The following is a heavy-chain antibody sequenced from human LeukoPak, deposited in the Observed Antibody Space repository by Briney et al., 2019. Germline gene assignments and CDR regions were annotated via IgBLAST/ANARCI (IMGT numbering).Heavy chain of an antibody. D-gene: IGHD2-21*01. CDR1: GGSFSGYY. V-gene: IGHV4-34*01. CDR3: ARGPLSGFRNWFDP. Sequence: PSETLSLTCAVYGGSFSGYYWSWIRQPPGKGLEWIGEINHSGSTNFNPSLKSRVTISVDTSKNQVSLKMSSVTAADTAVYYCARGPLSGFRNWFDPWGQGTLVTVSS. CDR2: INHSGST. J-gene: IGHJ5*02.